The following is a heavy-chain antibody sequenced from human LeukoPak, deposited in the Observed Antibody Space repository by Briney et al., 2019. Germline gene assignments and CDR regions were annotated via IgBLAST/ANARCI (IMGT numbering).Heavy chain of an antibody. V-gene: IGHV3-23*01. CDR1: GFTFSNYA. CDR2: ISSGGGSA. Sequence: GGSLRLSCAASGFTFSNYAMSWVRQAPGKGLEWVSGISSGGGSAYYADSVKGRFTISRDDSKNTLNLQMNSLRAEDTAVYYCAKGTDRRGSSPLDYWGQGTLVTVSS. D-gene: IGHD2-15*01. CDR3: AKGTDRRGSSPLDY. J-gene: IGHJ4*02.